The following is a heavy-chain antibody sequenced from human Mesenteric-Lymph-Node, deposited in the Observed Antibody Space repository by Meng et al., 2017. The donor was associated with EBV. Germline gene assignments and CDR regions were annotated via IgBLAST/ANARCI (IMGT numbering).Heavy chain of an antibody. Sequence: VHLLQSGAEMRKPGASVKVPCETSGYTFTSYGINWVRQAPGQGLEWMGWISVDSGNTNYAQKVRDRVTMTTDFSTNTAYMELRSLTSDDTAVYYCARGGLSIDYWGLGTLVTASS. V-gene: IGHV1-18*01. CDR3: ARGGLSIDY. D-gene: IGHD3-16*01. CDR2: ISVDSGNT. CDR1: GYTFTSYG. J-gene: IGHJ4*02.